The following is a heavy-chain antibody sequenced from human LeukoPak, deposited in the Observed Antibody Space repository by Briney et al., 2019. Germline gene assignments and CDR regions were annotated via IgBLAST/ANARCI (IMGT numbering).Heavy chain of an antibody. V-gene: IGHV3-23*01. CDR2: ISGSGGST. D-gene: IGHD3-10*01. CDR1: GFTFSSYA. J-gene: IGHJ4*02. Sequence: GGSLRLSCAASGFTFSSYAMSWVRQAPGKGLEWVSAISGSGGSTYYADSVKGRFTISRDNSKNTLYLQMNSLRAEDTAVYYCAKDPPGGRITKVRGVPPDYWGQGTLVTVSS. CDR3: AKDPPGGRITKVRGVPPDY.